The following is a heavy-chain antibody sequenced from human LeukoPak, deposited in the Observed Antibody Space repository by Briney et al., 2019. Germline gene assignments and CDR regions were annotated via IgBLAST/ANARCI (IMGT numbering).Heavy chain of an antibody. CDR2: INHRGHP. Sequence: PSETLSLTCAVHGGSFTGYHWNWIRQSPQRGLEWIGEINHRGHPHYNPSLESRLTISVDTSKNQFSLTLRSVTAADTAVYYCARDPTTVVTLPYYFDFWGQGTPVTASS. V-gene: IGHV4-34*01. D-gene: IGHD4-23*01. CDR1: GGSFTGYH. CDR3: ARDPTTVVTLPYYFDF. J-gene: IGHJ4*02.